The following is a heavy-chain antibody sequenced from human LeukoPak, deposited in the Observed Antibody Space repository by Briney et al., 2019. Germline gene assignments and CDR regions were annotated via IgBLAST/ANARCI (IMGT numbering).Heavy chain of an antibody. D-gene: IGHD3-22*01. CDR1: GYTFTSYY. J-gene: IGHJ4*02. CDR3: ATLPVHFTMIVGGY. Sequence: EASVKVSCKASGYTFTSYYMHWVRQAPGQGLEWMGIINPSGGSTSYAQKFQGRVTMTRDMSTSTVYMELSSLRSDDTAVYYCATLPVHFTMIVGGYWGQGTLVTVSS. V-gene: IGHV1-46*01. CDR2: INPSGGST.